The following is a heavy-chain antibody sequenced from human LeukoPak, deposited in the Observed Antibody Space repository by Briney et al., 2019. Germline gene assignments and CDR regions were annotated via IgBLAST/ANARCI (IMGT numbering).Heavy chain of an antibody. V-gene: IGHV1-18*01. CDR2: ISAYNGNT. Sequence: ASVTVSCKASGYTFTSYGISWVRQAPGQGLEWMGWISAYNGNTNYAQKLQGRITMTTDTSTNTAYMELRSLRSDDTAVYYCSRSGPGSCSGGSCYSNYWGQGTLVTVSS. CDR3: SRSGPGSCSGGSCYSNY. D-gene: IGHD2-15*01. J-gene: IGHJ4*02. CDR1: GYTFTSYG.